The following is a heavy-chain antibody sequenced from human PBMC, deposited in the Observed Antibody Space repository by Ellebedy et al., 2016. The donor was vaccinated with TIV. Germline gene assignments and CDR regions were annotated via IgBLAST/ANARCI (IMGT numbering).Heavy chain of an antibody. J-gene: IGHJ4*02. CDR2: TDPSGGST. V-gene: IGHV1-46*01. CDR1: GYTFSSNY. Sequence: AASVKVSCKASGYTFSSNYMNWVRQAPGQGLEWMGITDPSGGSTNYAQKFQGRVTMTRETSTSTVYMELSSLRSEDTAVYYCARRSSAYALDYWGQGTLVTVSS. CDR3: ARRSSAYALDY. D-gene: IGHD5-12*01.